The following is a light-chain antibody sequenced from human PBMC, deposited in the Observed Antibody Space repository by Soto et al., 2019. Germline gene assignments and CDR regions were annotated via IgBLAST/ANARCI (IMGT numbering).Light chain of an antibody. CDR3: SLYTSSSTWM. Sequence: QSALTQPASVSGSPGQSITISCTGTSSDIGAYNYVSWFQQHPGKAPKLMIFEVSHRPSGVSNRFSGSKSGDTASLTISGLQAGDEADYYCSLYTSSSTWMFGGGTKLTVL. CDR1: SSDIGAYNY. CDR2: EVS. J-gene: IGLJ3*02. V-gene: IGLV2-14*01.